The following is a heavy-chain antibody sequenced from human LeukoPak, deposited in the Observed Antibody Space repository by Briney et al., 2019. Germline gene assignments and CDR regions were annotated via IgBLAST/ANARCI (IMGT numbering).Heavy chain of an antibody. D-gene: IGHD3-10*01. CDR3: ARGRPSGSGSYLNY. J-gene: IGHJ4*02. CDR2: ISGSGGST. CDR1: GFTFSSYA. Sequence: GGSLRLSCAASGFTFSSYAMSWVRQAPGKGLEWVSGISGSGGSTYYADSVKGRFTISRDNAKNSLYLQMNSLRAEDTAVYYCARGRPSGSGSYLNYWGQGTLVTVSS. V-gene: IGHV3-23*01.